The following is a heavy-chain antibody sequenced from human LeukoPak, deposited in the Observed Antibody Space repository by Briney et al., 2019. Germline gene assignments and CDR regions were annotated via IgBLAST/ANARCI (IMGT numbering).Heavy chain of an antibody. D-gene: IGHD2-2*01. CDR2: IYTSGST. Sequence: SETLSLTCTVSGNSISSYYWSWIRQPAGKGLEWIGRIYTSGSTNYNPSLKSRVTMSVDTSKNQFSLKLSSVTAADTAVYHCARGKPAATIYYGMDVWGQGTTVTVSS. CDR3: ARGKPAATIYYGMDV. CDR1: GNSISSYY. J-gene: IGHJ6*02. V-gene: IGHV4-4*07.